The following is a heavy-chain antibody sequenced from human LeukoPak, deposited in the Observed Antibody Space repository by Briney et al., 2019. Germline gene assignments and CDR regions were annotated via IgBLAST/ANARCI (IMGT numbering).Heavy chain of an antibody. CDR2: IYSGGNT. Sequence: PGGSLRLSCAASGFIVSSNYMSWVRQAPGKGLEWVSVIYSGGNTYYTDSVKGRFTISRDNAKNTLYLQMNSLRAEDTAVYYCARFTGGDYYGRLDYWGQGTLVTVSS. CDR1: GFIVSSNY. D-gene: IGHD2-21*02. J-gene: IGHJ4*02. CDR3: ARFTGGDYYGRLDY. V-gene: IGHV3-53*01.